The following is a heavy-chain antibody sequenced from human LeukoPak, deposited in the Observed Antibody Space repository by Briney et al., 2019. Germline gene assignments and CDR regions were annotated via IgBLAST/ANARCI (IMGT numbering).Heavy chain of an antibody. V-gene: IGHV1-69*05. CDR3: ARDLPHYYDSSGYSDY. D-gene: IGHD3-22*01. Sequence: SVKVSCKASGGTFSSYAISWVRQAPGQGLEWMGRIIPIFGTANCAQKFQGRVTFTTDESTSTAYMELSSLRSEDTAVYYCARDLPHYYDSSGYSDYWGQGTLVTVSS. J-gene: IGHJ4*02. CDR2: IIPIFGTA. CDR1: GGTFSSYA.